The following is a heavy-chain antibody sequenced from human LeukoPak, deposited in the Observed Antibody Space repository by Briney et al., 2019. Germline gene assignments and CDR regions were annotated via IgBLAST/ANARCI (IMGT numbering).Heavy chain of an antibody. J-gene: IGHJ4*02. D-gene: IGHD2-15*01. V-gene: IGHV5-51*01. CDR3: ARLPGPYCSGGSCDTGKYYFDY. CDR1: GYSFTSYW. CDR2: IYPGDSDT. Sequence: GVTLKISCKGSGYSFTSYWIGWVRQMPGKGLEWMGIIYPGDSDTRYSPSFQGQVTISADKSISTAYLQWSSLKASDTAMYYCARLPGPYCSGGSCDTGKYYFDYWGQGTLVTVSS.